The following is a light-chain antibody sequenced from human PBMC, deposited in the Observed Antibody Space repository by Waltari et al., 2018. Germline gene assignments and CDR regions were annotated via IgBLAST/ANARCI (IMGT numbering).Light chain of an antibody. J-gene: IGLJ3*02. CDR2: NND. CDR1: NSNVGSNN. V-gene: IGLV1-44*01. Sequence: QSVLTQPPSASGTPGQRVTMSCSGSNSNVGSNNVNWYRQVPGTAPKLVIYNNDQRPSGVPDRFSGSKVAASASLAISGLQSEDEADYFCEAWDDTLNGPVFGGGTKLTVL. CDR3: EAWDDTLNGPV.